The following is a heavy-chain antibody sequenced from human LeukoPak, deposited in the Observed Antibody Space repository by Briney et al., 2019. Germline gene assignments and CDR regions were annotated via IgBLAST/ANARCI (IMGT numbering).Heavy chain of an antibody. Sequence: GGSLRLSCAASGFTVSSNYMSWVRQAPGKGLEWVSVIYSGGSTYYADSVKGRFTISRDNSKNTLYLQMSGLRADDTAVYYCARLPSFWGQGALVTVSS. D-gene: IGHD2-15*01. CDR2: IYSGGST. CDR1: GFTVSSNY. CDR3: ARLPSF. J-gene: IGHJ4*02. V-gene: IGHV3-66*04.